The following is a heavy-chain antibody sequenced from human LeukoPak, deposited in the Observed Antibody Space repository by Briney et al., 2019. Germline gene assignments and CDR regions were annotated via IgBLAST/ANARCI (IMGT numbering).Heavy chain of an antibody. CDR1: GFTFSSYA. V-gene: IGHV3-30-3*01. J-gene: IGHJ4*02. CDR2: ISYDGSNK. CDR3: ARDRVVVPAAPEYYFDY. D-gene: IGHD2-2*01. Sequence: PGGSLRLSCAASGFTFSSYAMHWVRQAPGKGLGWVAVISYDGSNKYYADSVKGRFTISRDNSKNTLYLQMNSLRAEDTAVYYCARDRVVVPAAPEYYFDYWGQGTLVTVSS.